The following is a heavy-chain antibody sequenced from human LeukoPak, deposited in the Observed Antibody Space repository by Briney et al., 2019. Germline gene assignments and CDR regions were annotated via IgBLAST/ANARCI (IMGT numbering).Heavy chain of an antibody. CDR2: ITSRSYI. Sequence: GGSLRLSCAASGFTFGSYEMNWVRQAPGKGLEWVSSITSRSYIYYGDSVKGRFTISRDNAKNSLYLQMNSLRAEDTAVYYCATASNYGSGVHFDYWGQGTLVTVSS. D-gene: IGHD3-10*01. CDR1: GFTFGSYE. J-gene: IGHJ4*02. V-gene: IGHV3-21*01. CDR3: ATASNYGSGVHFDY.